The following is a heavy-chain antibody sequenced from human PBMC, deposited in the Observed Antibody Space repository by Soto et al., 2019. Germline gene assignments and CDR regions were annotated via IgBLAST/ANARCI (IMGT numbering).Heavy chain of an antibody. J-gene: IGHJ4*02. Sequence: SGPTLVNPTETLTLTCTVSGFSLSDAGLGVSWIRQPPGKALEWLAHIFSNDEKSYSTSLKSRLTISKDTSKSQVVLTMTNMDPVDTATYYCARISVPPPYYYDSRGFHDHWGQGTLVTSPQ. CDR1: GFSLSDAGLG. CDR2: IFSNDEK. CDR3: ARISVPPPYYYDSRGFHDH. D-gene: IGHD3-22*01. V-gene: IGHV2-26*01.